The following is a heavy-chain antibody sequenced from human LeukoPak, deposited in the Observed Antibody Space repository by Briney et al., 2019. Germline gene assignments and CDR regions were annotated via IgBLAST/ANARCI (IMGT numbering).Heavy chain of an antibody. V-gene: IGHV4-59*01. Sequence: SETLSLTCTVSGGSIRSYYGSWIRQPPGKGLEGFGYIYYSGSTNYNHSLKRRVTISVDTSKNQFSLKLSSVTAADTAVYYCARGQRSDAGWGLYYYYYYIDVWGKGTTVTVSS. CDR2: IYYSGST. CDR3: ARGQRSDAGWGLYYYYYYIDV. D-gene: IGHD3-10*01. CDR1: GGSIRSYY. J-gene: IGHJ6*03.